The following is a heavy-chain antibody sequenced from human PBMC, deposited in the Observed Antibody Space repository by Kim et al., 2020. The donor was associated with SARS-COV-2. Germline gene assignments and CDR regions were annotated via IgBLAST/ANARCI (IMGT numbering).Heavy chain of an antibody. CDR3: AKDSGYCSGGSCYYYYGMDV. CDR2: IWYDGSNK. V-gene: IGHV3-33*06. CDR1: GFTFSSYA. J-gene: IGHJ6*02. D-gene: IGHD2-15*01. Sequence: GGSLRLSCAASGFTFSSYAMHWVRQAPGKGLEWVAVIWYDGSNKYYADSVKGRFTISRDNSKNTLYLQMNSMRAEDTAVYYCAKDSGYCSGGSCYYYYGMDVWGQGTTVTVSS.